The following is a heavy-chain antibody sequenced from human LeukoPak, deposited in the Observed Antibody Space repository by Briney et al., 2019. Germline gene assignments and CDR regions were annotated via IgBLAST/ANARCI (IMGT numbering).Heavy chain of an antibody. D-gene: IGHD2-21*01. CDR3: ARQRLLLGDCFDP. V-gene: IGHV4-59*08. Sequence: SETLSLTCTVSGGSISSYYWNWIRQPPGKGLEWIGYISYSGSNNYIPSLKSRVTISVDTSKNQFSLKLSSVTAADTAVYYCARQRLLLGDCFDPWGQGTLVTVSS. J-gene: IGHJ5*02. CDR1: GGSISSYY. CDR2: ISYSGSN.